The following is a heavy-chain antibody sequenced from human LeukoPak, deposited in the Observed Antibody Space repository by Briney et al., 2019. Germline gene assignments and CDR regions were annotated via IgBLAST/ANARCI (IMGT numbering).Heavy chain of an antibody. CDR3: ARVNMVRGVIRKLYYYYYMDV. D-gene: IGHD3-10*01. V-gene: IGHV6-1*01. Sequence: SQTLSLTCAISGDSVSSNSAAWNWIRLSPSRGLEWLGRTYYRSKWYNDYAVPVKSRITINADTSKNQFSLQLSSVTAADTALYYCARVNMVRGVIRKLYYYYYMDVWGKGTRSPSP. CDR1: GDSVSSNSAA. CDR2: TYYRSKWYN. J-gene: IGHJ6*03.